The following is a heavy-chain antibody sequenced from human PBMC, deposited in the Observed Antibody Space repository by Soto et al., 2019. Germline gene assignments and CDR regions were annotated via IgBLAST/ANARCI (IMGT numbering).Heavy chain of an antibody. CDR3: ATGSGADYPFDI. D-gene: IGHD3-3*01. Sequence: EVQLVESGGGLVQPGGSLRLSCAVSGFTFSDHYMDWVRQAPGKGLEWVGHIRNKANSYTTEYAASVRGRFTISRDDSKNSLYLHINGLITEDTAVYYWATGSGADYPFDIWGQGTMVTVSP. CDR1: GFTFSDHY. J-gene: IGHJ3*02. V-gene: IGHV3-72*01. CDR2: IRNKANSYTT.